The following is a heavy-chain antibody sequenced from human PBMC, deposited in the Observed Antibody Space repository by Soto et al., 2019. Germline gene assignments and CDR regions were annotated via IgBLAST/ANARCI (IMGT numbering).Heavy chain of an antibody. CDR3: AKGGYSSSLWPYFDY. Sequence: EVQLLESGGGLVQPGGSLRLSCAASGSTFSSYAMSWVRQAPGKGLEWVSAISGSGGSTYYADSVKGRFTISRDNSKNTLYLQMNSLRAEDTAVYYCAKGGYSSSLWPYFDYWGQGTLVTVSS. D-gene: IGHD6-6*01. V-gene: IGHV3-23*01. CDR1: GSTFSSYA. J-gene: IGHJ4*02. CDR2: ISGSGGST.